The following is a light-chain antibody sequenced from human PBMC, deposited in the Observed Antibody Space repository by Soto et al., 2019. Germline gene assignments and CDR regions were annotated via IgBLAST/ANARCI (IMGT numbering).Light chain of an antibody. Sequence: EIVLTQSPATLSLSPRERATLSCRASQSVSGYLAWYQQKPGQAPRLLSYDTSNRATDIPARYSGSGSGTSFTLTISSLEPEDFAVYYCHPRGNWPSFTFGQGTKLEIK. CDR2: DTS. CDR1: QSVSGY. V-gene: IGKV3-11*01. J-gene: IGKJ2*01. CDR3: HPRGNWPSFT.